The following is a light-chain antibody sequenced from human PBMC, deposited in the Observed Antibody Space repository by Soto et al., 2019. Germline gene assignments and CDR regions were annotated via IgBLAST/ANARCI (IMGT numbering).Light chain of an antibody. CDR3: QQYGRSSLMFT. CDR2: GAS. CDR1: QSVTSDF. Sequence: EIVLTQSPGTLSLSPGERATLSCRASQSVTSDFLAWYQQKPGQAPRLLIYGASTRAAGVPDRFSGSGSGTDFTLTITRLEPEDFAVYYCQQYGRSSLMFTFGQGTQLGV. V-gene: IGKV3-20*01. J-gene: IGKJ2*01.